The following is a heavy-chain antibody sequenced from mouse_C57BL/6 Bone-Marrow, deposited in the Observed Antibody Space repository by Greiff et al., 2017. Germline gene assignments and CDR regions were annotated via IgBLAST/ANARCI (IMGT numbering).Heavy chain of an antibody. CDR1: GFNFSSYA. J-gene: IGHJ4*01. D-gene: IGHD2-1*01. V-gene: IGHV5-9-1*02. CDR2: ISSGGAYI. CDR3: TNYGNYDAMDY. Sequence: EVTLVASGEGLVKPGGSLKLSCAASGFNFSSYAMSWVRQTPEKRLEWVAYISSGGAYIYYADTVKGRFTISRDNGRKNLYLLMSSLKSEDTAMYYCTNYGNYDAMDYWGQGTSVTFSS.